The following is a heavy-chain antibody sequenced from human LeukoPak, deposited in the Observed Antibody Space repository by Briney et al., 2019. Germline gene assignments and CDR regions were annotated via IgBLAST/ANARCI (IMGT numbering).Heavy chain of an antibody. D-gene: IGHD6-13*01. CDR3: ASPIIAAAGKGDY. V-gene: IGHV4-39*07. Sequence: SENLSLTCTVSGGSISSSSYYWGWIRQPPGKGLEWIGSIYYSGSTYYNPSLKSRVTISVDTSKNQFSLKLSSVTAADTAVYYCASPIIAAAGKGDYWGQGTLVTVSS. J-gene: IGHJ4*02. CDR2: IYYSGST. CDR1: GGSISSSSYY.